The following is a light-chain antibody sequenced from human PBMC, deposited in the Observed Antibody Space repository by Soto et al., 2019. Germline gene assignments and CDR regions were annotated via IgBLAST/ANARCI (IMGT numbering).Light chain of an antibody. V-gene: IGKV1-5*03. CDR3: QQYNNYWT. CDR1: QSISYW. CDR2: KAS. Sequence: DIQMTQSPSTLSASVGDRVTITCRASQSISYWLAWYQQKPGKAPNLLIYKASSLESGVPSRFSGSGSGTELTLTISSLQPDDFATYYCQQYNNYWTFGKGTKVEIK. J-gene: IGKJ1*01.